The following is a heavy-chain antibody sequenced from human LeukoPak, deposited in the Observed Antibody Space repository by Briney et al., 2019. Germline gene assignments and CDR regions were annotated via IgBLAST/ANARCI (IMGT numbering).Heavy chain of an antibody. V-gene: IGHV4-59*11. Sequence: SETLSLTCTVSGGSISSHYWSWIRQPPGKGLEWIGYIYYSGSTNYNPSLKSRVTISVDTSKNQFSLKLSSVTAADTAVYYCARGLRWDYYYYYMDVWGKGTTVTVSS. J-gene: IGHJ6*03. D-gene: IGHD4-23*01. CDR3: ARGLRWDYYYYYMDV. CDR1: GGSISSHY. CDR2: IYYSGST.